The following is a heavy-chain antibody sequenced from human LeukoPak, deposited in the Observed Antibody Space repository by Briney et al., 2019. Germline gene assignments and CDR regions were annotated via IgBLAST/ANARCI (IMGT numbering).Heavy chain of an antibody. V-gene: IGHV3-15*01. Sequence: GGSLRLSCAASGFTFKDTWMSWVRQAPGKGPEWVGRIKRKSDGGTTDLAAPVKGRFTMSRDDSKDTLYLQMNSLKIEDTAVCYCATGGHYFASWGQGILVTVSS. CDR1: GFTFKDTW. D-gene: IGHD6-25*01. CDR3: ATGGHYFAS. CDR2: IKRKSDGGTT. J-gene: IGHJ4*02.